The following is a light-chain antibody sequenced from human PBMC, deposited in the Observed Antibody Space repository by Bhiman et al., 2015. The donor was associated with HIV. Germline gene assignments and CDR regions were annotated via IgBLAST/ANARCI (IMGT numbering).Light chain of an antibody. CDR3: SSYSSSSSLPYV. Sequence: QSALTQPASVSGSPGQSITISCTGTSSDVGAYNYVSWYQQHPGKAPKLVIYDVSNRPSGVSNRFSGSKSGNTASLTISGLQADDEADYYCSSYSSSSSLPYVFGTGTKVTVL. V-gene: IGLV2-14*03. J-gene: IGLJ1*01. CDR1: SSDVGAYNY. CDR2: DVS.